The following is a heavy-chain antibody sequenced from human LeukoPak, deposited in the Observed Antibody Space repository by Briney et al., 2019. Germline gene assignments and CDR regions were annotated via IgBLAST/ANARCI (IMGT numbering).Heavy chain of an antibody. CDR1: GGSISSGGYY. CDR3: ARVNYGSATREDY. D-gene: IGHD3-10*01. CDR2: IYYSGSA. J-gene: IGHJ4*02. V-gene: IGHV4-31*03. Sequence: PSETLSLTCTVSGGSISSGGYYWSWIRQHPGKGLEWIGYIYYSGSAYYNPSLKSRVTISVDTSENQFSLKLSSVTAADTAVYYCARVNYGSATREDYWGQGTLVTVSS.